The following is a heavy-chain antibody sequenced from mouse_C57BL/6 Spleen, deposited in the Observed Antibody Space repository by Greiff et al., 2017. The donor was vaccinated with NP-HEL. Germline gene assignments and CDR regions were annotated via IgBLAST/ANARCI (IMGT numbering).Heavy chain of an antibody. CDR1: GFNIKDDY. V-gene: IGHV14-4*01. J-gene: IGHJ3*01. D-gene: IGHD2-5*01. CDR3: TTSYYSNYEAWFAY. Sequence: EVQLQQSGAELVRPGASVKLSCTASGFNIKDDYMHWVKQRPEQGLEWIGWIDPENGDTEYASKFQGKATITADTSSNTAYLQLSSLTSEDTAVYYCTTSYYSNYEAWFAYWGQGTLVTVSA. CDR2: IDPENGDT.